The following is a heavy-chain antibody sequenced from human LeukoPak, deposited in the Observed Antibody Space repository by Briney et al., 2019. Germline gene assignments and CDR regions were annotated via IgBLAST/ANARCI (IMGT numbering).Heavy chain of an antibody. J-gene: IGHJ4*02. CDR1: GYTFTSYY. Sequence: GASVKVSCKASGYTFTSYYMHWVRQAPGQGLEWMGIINPSGGSTSYAQKFQGRVTMTRDTSTSTVYMELSSLRSEDTAVYYCARVFPLLGASELGMGFDYWGQGTLVTVSS. CDR3: ARVFPLLGASELGMGFDY. D-gene: IGHD7-27*01. V-gene: IGHV1-46*01. CDR2: INPSGGST.